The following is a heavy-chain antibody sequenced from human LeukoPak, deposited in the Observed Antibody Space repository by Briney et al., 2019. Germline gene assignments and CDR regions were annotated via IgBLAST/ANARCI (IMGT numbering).Heavy chain of an antibody. CDR1: GYTFSSYG. CDR2: SSAYNGNT. Sequence: ASVKVSCKASGYTFSSYGISWVRQAPGQGLEWMGWSSAYNGNTNYAQKLQGRVTMTTDTSTSTAYMELRSLRSDDTAVYYCAGEKLDYYFDYWGQGTLVTVSS. J-gene: IGHJ4*02. CDR3: AGEKLDYYFDY. V-gene: IGHV1-18*01. D-gene: IGHD1-1*01.